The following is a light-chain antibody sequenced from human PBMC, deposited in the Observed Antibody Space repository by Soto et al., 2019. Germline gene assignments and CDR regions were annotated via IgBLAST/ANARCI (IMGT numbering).Light chain of an antibody. V-gene: IGKV3-20*01. J-gene: IGKJ5*01. CDR2: GAS. Sequence: IVLTQAPGTLSLSPGERATLSCRASQSVSRYLTWYQQKPGQGPRVLIYGASSRATGIPDRFSGSGSGTDFTLTISRLEPEDFATYYCQHADGFPLITFGQGTRLEIK. CDR3: QHADGFPLIT. CDR1: QSVSRY.